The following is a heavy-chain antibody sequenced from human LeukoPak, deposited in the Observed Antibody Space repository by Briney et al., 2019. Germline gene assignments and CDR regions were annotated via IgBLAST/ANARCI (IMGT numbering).Heavy chain of an antibody. CDR2: IYYSGST. J-gene: IGHJ4*02. V-gene: IGHV4-39*02. CDR3: AKAQQLVGEGY. D-gene: IGHD6-13*01. CDR1: GGSISSSSYY. Sequence: SETLSLTCTVSGGSISSSSYYWGWIRQPPGKGLEWIGSIYYSGSTYYNPSLKSRVTISVDTSKNQFSPKLSSVTAADTAVYYCAKAQQLVGEGYWGQGTLVTVSS.